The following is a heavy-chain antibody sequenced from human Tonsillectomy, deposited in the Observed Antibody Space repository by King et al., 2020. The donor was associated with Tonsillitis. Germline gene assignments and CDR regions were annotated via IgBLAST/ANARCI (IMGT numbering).Heavy chain of an antibody. Sequence: LQLQESGPGLVKPSETLSLTCIVSGGSISDTSYHWGWLRQPPGKGLEWIGSIYYSGKTYYNSSLKIRVTILVDTSKNQFSLKLSSVTAADTAVYYCARDPGYSRGFDPWGQGTLVTVSS. CDR2: IYYSGKT. CDR3: ARDPGYSRGFDP. CDR1: GGSISDTSYH. V-gene: IGHV4-39*02. D-gene: IGHD3-22*01. J-gene: IGHJ5*02.